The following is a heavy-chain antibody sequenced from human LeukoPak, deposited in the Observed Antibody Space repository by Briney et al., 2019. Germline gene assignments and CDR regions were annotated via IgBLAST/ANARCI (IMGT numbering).Heavy chain of an antibody. D-gene: IGHD3-22*01. CDR3: AKDADSSGYYYASFDY. Sequence: GGSLRLSCAASGFTFSRYWMHWVRQAPGKGLEWVSGISWNSGSIGYADSVKGRFTISRDNAKNSLYLQMNSLRAEDTALYYCAKDADSSGYYYASFDYWGQGTLVTVSS. CDR1: GFTFSRYW. V-gene: IGHV3-9*01. CDR2: ISWNSGSI. J-gene: IGHJ4*02.